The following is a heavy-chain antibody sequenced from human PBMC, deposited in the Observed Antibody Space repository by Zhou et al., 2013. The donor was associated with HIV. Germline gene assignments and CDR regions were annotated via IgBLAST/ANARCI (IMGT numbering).Heavy chain of an antibody. CDR1: GGTFSSYA. J-gene: IGHJ4*02. D-gene: IGHD3-10*01. CDR2: LSTFNGNT. CDR3: ARDSITMVPFFFDY. Sequence: QVQLVQSGAEVKKPGSSVKVSCKASGGTFSSYAISWVRQAPGQGLEWMGWLSTFNGNTNYAQKLQGRVTMTTDTSTSTAYMELRSLRSDDTAVYYCARDSITMVPFFFDYVGPGNPGHRLL. V-gene: IGHV1-18*01.